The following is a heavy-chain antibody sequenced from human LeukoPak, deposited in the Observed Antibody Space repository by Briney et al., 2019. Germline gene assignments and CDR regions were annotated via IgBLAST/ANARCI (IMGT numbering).Heavy chain of an antibody. D-gene: IGHD2-2*01. V-gene: IGHV3-23*01. CDR3: AKGFCSSTACWDYYYMDV. Sequence: GGSLRLSCTASGFTFSIYAMSWVRQAPGKGLEWVSVISGSAATTYYADSVKGRFTISRDNSKSTLYLQMYSLRAEDTAVYYCAKGFCSSTACWDYYYMDVWGKGTTVTVSS. J-gene: IGHJ6*03. CDR1: GFTFSIYA. CDR2: ISGSAATT.